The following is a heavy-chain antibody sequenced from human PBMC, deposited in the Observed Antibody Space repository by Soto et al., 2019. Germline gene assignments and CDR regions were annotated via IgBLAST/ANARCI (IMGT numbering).Heavy chain of an antibody. V-gene: IGHV4-30-4*01. CDR3: ARERIYIVRGVSPQNYYYGMDV. CDR2: IYYSGST. J-gene: IGHJ6*02. D-gene: IGHD3-10*01. Sequence: SETLSLTCTVSGGSISSGDYYWSWIRQPPGKGLEWIGYIYYSGSTYYNPSLKSRVTISVDTSKNQFSLKLSSVTAADTAVYYCARERIYIVRGVSPQNYYYGMDVWGQGTTVTVSS. CDR1: GGSISSGDYY.